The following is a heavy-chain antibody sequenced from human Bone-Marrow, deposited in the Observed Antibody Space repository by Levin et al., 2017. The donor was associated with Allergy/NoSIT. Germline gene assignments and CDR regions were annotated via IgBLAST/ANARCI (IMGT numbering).Heavy chain of an antibody. D-gene: IGHD1-26*01. J-gene: IGHJ4*02. CDR1: AFTFSAYG. CDR3: TRDRGEWGQFYFDY. V-gene: IGHV3-33*01. Sequence: GGSLRLSCAASAFTFSAYGMHWVRQAPGRGLEWVAVIWYDGSDRYYADSVKGRFTISRDNSKNTLYLQMNSLRAEDTAVYYCTRDRGEWGQFYFDYWGQGTLVTVSS. CDR2: IWYDGSDR.